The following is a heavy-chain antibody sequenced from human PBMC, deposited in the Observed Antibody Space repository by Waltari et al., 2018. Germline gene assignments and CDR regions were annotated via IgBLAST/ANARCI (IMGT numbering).Heavy chain of an antibody. Sequence: VQLVQSGAELKNHGESLTISCQTSGYSFSTFWIAWVRQMPGKGLEWMGIIYPGGSSATYSPAFEGQVSISADKSTTTAYLHWSSLKASDTAMYYCARHKFNTKWSPFDYWGQGALVTVSS. D-gene: IGHD2-15*01. CDR2: IYPGGSSA. CDR1: GYSFSTFW. J-gene: IGHJ4*02. CDR3: ARHKFNTKWSPFDY. V-gene: IGHV5-51*01.